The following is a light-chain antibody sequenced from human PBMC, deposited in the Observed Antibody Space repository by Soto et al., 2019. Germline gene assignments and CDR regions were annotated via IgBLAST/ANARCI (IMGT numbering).Light chain of an antibody. J-gene: IGKJ1*01. Sequence: VLTQSPATLSVSPGERATLSCRASQSVSINLAWYQQKPGQAPRLLIYGASTRATGVPARFSGSGSGTEFTLTISSLQSEDFALYYCQQYNNWPRTFGQGTKVEIK. CDR3: QQYNNWPRT. CDR2: GAS. CDR1: QSVSIN. V-gene: IGKV3-15*01.